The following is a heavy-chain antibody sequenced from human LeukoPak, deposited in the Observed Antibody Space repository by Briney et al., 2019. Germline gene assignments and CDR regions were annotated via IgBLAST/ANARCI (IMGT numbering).Heavy chain of an antibody. CDR3: VRQREQVMLYYYFDL. Sequence: SETLSLTCRVDGESFSGYYWIWIRQPPGKGLEWIGEINHSGSTNYNPSLKSRVTLSVDTSKSQFSLKVTSVTAADTAMYYCVRQREQVMLYYYFDLWGRGTLVTVSS. V-gene: IGHV4-34*01. J-gene: IGHJ2*01. CDR2: INHSGST. CDR1: GESFSGYY. D-gene: IGHD1-26*01.